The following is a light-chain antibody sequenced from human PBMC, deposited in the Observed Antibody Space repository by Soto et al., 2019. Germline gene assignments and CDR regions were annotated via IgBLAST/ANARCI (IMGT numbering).Light chain of an antibody. V-gene: IGLV2-8*01. J-gene: IGLJ1*01. CDR1: SSDVGGYNY. CDR3: SSYAGSNNYV. CDR2: EVS. Sequence: QSALTQPPSASGSPGQSVTISCTGTSSDVGGYNYVSWYQQHPGKAPKLMIYEVSKRPSGVPDRFSGSKSGNTASLTVSGLQAEDEVDYYWSSYAGSNNYVFGTGTKLTVL.